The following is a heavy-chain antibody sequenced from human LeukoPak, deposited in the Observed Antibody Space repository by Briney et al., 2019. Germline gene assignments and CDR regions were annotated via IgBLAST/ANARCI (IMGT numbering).Heavy chain of an antibody. CDR3: ARRPYSDTSGRLSDV. CDR1: GFAFSSYN. D-gene: IGHD3-22*01. CDR2: IGSSGSPT. Sequence: GGSLRLSCAASGFAFSSYNMNWVRQAPGKGLEWISYIGSSGSPTHYADSVGGRFTISRDNAKNSLYLEMNSLRDEDTAVYFCARRPYSDTSGRLSDVWGQGTTVTVSS. V-gene: IGHV3-48*02. J-gene: IGHJ6*02.